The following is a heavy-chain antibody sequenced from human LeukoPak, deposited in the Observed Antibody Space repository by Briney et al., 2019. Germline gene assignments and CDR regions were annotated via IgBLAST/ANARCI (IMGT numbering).Heavy chain of an antibody. CDR1: GFTFTNYA. CDR2: TVGSRPDT. J-gene: IGHJ4*02. D-gene: IGHD2-21*02. V-gene: IGHV3-23*01. CDR3: AKSHHVTAIDY. Sequence: GGSLRLSCAASGFTFTNYAMSWVRQTPGKGLEWVAATVGSRPDTYHADSVKGRFTISRDNAKNSLYLQMNSLRADDTAVYYCAKSHHVTAIDYWGQGTLVTVSS.